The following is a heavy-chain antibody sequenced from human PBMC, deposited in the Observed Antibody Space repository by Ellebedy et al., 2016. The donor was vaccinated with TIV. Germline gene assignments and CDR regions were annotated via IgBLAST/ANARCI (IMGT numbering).Heavy chain of an antibody. V-gene: IGHV3-33*01. CDR1: GFTFSSHA. Sequence: GESLKISCAASGFTFSSHAMHWVRQAPAKGLEWVGFIWYDGSNKDYADSVKGRFSISRDNSKNTLYLQMNSLRVADTAVYYCAGDPPNSGWQLAYWGQGILVTVSS. CDR3: AGDPPNSGWQLAY. CDR2: IWYDGSNK. D-gene: IGHD6-19*01. J-gene: IGHJ4*02.